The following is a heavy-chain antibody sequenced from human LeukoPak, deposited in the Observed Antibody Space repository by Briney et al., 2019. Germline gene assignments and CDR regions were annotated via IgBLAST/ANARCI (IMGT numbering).Heavy chain of an antibody. CDR3: ARANADTDVDYYYYMDV. Sequence: GASVKVSCKASGYTFTGYYMHWVRQAPGQGLEWMGWISAYNGNTNYAQKLQGRVTMTTDTSTSTAYMELRSLRSDDTAVYYCARANADTDVDYYYYMDVWGKGTTVTISS. CDR2: ISAYNGNT. V-gene: IGHV1-18*04. J-gene: IGHJ6*03. CDR1: GYTFTGYY. D-gene: IGHD4/OR15-4a*01.